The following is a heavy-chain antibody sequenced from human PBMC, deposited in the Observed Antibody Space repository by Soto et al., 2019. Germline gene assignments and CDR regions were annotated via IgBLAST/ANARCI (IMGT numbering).Heavy chain of an antibody. J-gene: IGHJ6*02. CDR2: INPNSGGT. D-gene: IGHD6-19*01. CDR1: GYPLTGYY. V-gene: IGHV1-2*04. CDR3: ARGTLAVAGTRPYYYYYGMDL. Sequence: DSVKVSRKASGYPLTGYYMHWVRQAPGQGLEWMGWINPNSGGTNYAQKFQGWVTMTRDTSISTAYMELSRLRSDDTAVYYCARGTLAVAGTRPYYYYYGMDLRGQGTTVTVPS.